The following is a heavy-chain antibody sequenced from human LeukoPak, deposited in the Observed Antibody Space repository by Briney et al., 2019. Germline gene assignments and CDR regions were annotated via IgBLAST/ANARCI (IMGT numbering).Heavy chain of an antibody. V-gene: IGHV3-23*01. J-gene: IGHJ4*02. Sequence: GGSLRLSCAASGFTFSNHGMNWVRQAPGKGLEWLSGISPRGGGTYYADSVKGRFTISRDDSKNTLSLQMNSLRVEDTAVYYCARDLAWGAFDYWGQGTLVTVPS. CDR1: GFTFSNHG. CDR2: ISPRGGGT. CDR3: ARDLAWGAFDY. D-gene: IGHD7-27*01.